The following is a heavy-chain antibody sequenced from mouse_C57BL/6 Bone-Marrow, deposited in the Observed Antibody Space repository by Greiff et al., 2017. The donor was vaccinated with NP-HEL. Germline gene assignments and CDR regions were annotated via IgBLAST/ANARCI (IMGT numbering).Heavy chain of an antibody. V-gene: IGHV10-1*01. CDR2: IRSKSNNYAT. CDR1: GFSFNTYA. Sequence: DVKLVESGGGLVQPKGSLKLSCAASGFSFNTYAMNWVRQAPGKGLEWVARIRSKSNNYATYYADSVKDRFTISRDDSESMLYLQMNNLKTEDTAMYYCVRQGLRRKGYYAMDYWGQGTSVTVSS. D-gene: IGHD2-2*01. J-gene: IGHJ4*01. CDR3: VRQGLRRKGYYAMDY.